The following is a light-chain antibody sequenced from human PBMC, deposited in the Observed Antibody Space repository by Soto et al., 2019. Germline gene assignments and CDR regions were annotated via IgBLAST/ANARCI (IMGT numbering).Light chain of an antibody. J-gene: IGKJ1*01. CDR2: GAS. V-gene: IGKV3-20*01. Sequence: EIALTQSPDTLSLSPGERATLSCRASLSVSSYLAWYQQKPGQAPRLLIYGASSRATGIPDRFSGSGSGTDFTLAISRLEPGDSAVYFCQQCDTSPWTFGQGTKVEIK. CDR1: LSVSSY. CDR3: QQCDTSPWT.